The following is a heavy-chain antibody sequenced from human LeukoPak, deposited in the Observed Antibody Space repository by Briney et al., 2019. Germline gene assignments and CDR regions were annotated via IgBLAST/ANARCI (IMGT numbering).Heavy chain of an antibody. CDR3: ARPYYYDSRIDP. D-gene: IGHD3-22*01. CDR1: GGSISSGDYY. CDR2: MYYSGST. V-gene: IGHV4-30-4*01. Sequence: SETLSLTCTVSGGSISSGDYYWSWIRQPPGKGLEWIAYMYYSGSTYYNPSLKSPLTISADTSKTQLSLKLSSVTAADTAVYYCARPYYYDSRIDPWGQGILVTVSS. J-gene: IGHJ5*02.